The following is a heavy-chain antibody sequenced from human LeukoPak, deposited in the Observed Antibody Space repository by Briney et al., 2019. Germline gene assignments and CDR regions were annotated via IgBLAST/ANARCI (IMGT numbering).Heavy chain of an antibody. D-gene: IGHD6-19*01. Sequence: GGSLRLSCAASGFTFSSYSMNWVRQAPGKGLEWVSYISSSSGTIYYADPVKGRFTISRDNAKNSLYLQMNSLRAEDTAVYYCAKDLGGGSGCYDLWGRGTLVTVSS. CDR2: ISSSSGTI. CDR3: AKDLGGGSGCYDL. V-gene: IGHV3-48*01. J-gene: IGHJ2*01. CDR1: GFTFSSYS.